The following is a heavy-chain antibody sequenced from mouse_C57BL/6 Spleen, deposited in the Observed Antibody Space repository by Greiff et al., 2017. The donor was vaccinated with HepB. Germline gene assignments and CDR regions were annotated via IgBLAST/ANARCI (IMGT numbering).Heavy chain of an antibody. V-gene: IGHV3-6*01. CDR2: ISYDGSN. CDR3: ARDIHYFDY. J-gene: IGHJ2*01. Sequence: EVKLQESGPGLVKPSQSLSLTCSVTGYSITSGYYWNWIRQFPGNKLEWMGYISYDGSNNYNPSLKNRISITRDTSKNQFFLKLNSVTTEDTATYYCARDIHYFDYWGQGTTLTVSS. CDR1: GYSITSGYY.